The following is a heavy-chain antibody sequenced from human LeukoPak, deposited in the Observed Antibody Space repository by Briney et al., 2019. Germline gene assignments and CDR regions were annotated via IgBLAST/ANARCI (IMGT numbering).Heavy chain of an antibody. Sequence: GGSLRLSCAGSGFPFSSHGMNWVRQAPGKGLEWVSGISPGGGPTYYADSVKGRFTISRDDSKNTLYLQMKNLRAEDTAVYYCAGIVVVAANTPDYWGQGTLVTVSS. D-gene: IGHD2-15*01. J-gene: IGHJ4*02. V-gene: IGHV3-23*01. CDR3: AGIVVVAANTPDY. CDR2: ISPGGGPT. CDR1: GFPFSSHG.